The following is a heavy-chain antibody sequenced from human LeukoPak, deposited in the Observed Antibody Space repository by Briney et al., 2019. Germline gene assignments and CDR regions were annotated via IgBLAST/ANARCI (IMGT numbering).Heavy chain of an antibody. CDR1: GFTFSSYW. D-gene: IGHD5-12*01. CDR3: ARVRATFSPHFDN. CDR2: INSDGSIT. Sequence: RAGGSLRLSCAASGFTFSSYWMHWVRQAPGKGLMWVSRINSDGSITSYADSVKGRFTISRDNAKNTLHVQMNSLRAEDTAVYYCARVRATFSPHFDNWGQGILAPVSS. J-gene: IGHJ4*02. V-gene: IGHV3-74*01.